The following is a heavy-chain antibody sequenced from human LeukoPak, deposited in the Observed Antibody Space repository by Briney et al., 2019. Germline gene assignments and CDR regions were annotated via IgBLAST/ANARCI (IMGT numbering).Heavy chain of an antibody. CDR1: GFTFSSYS. D-gene: IGHD3-22*01. V-gene: IGHV3-21*01. CDR2: ISSSSSYI. CDR3: ARVHYYYDSSGPFDY. J-gene: IGHJ4*02. Sequence: GGSVRLSCAASGFTFSSYSMNWVRQAPGKGLEWVSSISSSSSYIYYADSVKGRFTISRDNAKNSLYLQMNSLRAEDTAVYYCARVHYYYDSSGPFDYWGQGTLVTVSS.